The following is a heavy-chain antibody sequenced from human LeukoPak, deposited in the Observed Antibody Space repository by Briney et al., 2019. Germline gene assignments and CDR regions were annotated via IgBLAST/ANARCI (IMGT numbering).Heavy chain of an antibody. J-gene: IGHJ4*02. Sequence: GGSLRLSCAASGFTFSNAWMSWVRQAPGKGLEWVGRIKSKTDGGTTDYAAPVKGRFTISRDDSKNTLYLQMNSLKTEDTAVYYCTRDRNGDVWYFDYWGQGTLVTVSS. V-gene: IGHV3-15*01. D-gene: IGHD1-1*01. CDR3: TRDRNGDVWYFDY. CDR1: GFTFSNAW. CDR2: IKSKTDGGTT.